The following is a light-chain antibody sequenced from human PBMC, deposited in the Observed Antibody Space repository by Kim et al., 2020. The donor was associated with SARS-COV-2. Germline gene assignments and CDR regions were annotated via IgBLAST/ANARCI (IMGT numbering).Light chain of an antibody. Sequence: DIVMTQSPDSLAVSLGERATINCKSSQSVLYSSNNKNHLAWYQQKPGQPPKLLIYWASTRESGVPDRFSGSGSGTDFTLTISSLQTEDVAVYYCQQYYSIPYTFGQGTKVDIK. V-gene: IGKV4-1*01. CDR3: QQYYSIPYT. CDR1: QSVLYSSNNKNH. J-gene: IGKJ2*01. CDR2: WAS.